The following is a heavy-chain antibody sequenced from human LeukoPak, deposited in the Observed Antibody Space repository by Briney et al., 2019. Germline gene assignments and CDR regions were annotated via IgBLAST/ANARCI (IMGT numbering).Heavy chain of an antibody. Sequence: GGSLRLSCAASGFTVSSNYMSWVRQAPGKGLEWVSVIYSGGRTYYADSVKGRFAISRDNSKNTLYLQINSLTAEDTAVYYCARHLYGDYLTDRYYGMDVWGQGTTVTVSS. CDR1: GFTVSSNY. CDR3: ARHLYGDYLTDRYYGMDV. V-gene: IGHV3-53*01. J-gene: IGHJ6*02. CDR2: IYSGGRT. D-gene: IGHD4-17*01.